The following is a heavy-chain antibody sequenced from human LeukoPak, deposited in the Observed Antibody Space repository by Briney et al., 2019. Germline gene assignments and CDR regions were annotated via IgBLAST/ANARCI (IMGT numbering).Heavy chain of an antibody. CDR1: GFTFSSYA. Sequence: PGGSLRLSCAASGFTFSSYAMSWVRQAPGKGLEWVALISYDGSSNYYADSVKGRFTISRDNSKNTLYLEINSLRPEDTAVYYCARDYYDSSGYYAHYYWGQGTLVTVSS. CDR2: ISYDGSSN. J-gene: IGHJ4*02. CDR3: ARDYYDSSGYYAHYY. D-gene: IGHD3-22*01. V-gene: IGHV3-30-3*01.